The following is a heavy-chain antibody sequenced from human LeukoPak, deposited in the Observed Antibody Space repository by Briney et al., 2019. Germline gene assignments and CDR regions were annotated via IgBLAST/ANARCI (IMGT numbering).Heavy chain of an antibody. CDR2: INPNTGAT. Sequence: ASVQVSCKASGYIFTDYYVHWVRQAPGQGPEWMGWINPNTGATNYAQKFQGRVTMTRDTSISTAYMELSRRNSDDTAVYYCARALAPRGLMGYWGQGTLVTVSS. D-gene: IGHD3-10*01. CDR1: GYIFTDYY. CDR3: ARALAPRGLMGY. J-gene: IGHJ4*02. V-gene: IGHV1-2*02.